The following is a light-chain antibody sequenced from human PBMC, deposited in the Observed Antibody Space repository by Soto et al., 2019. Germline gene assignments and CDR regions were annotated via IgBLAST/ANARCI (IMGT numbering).Light chain of an antibody. V-gene: IGLV2-23*01. CDR1: SSDVGSYNL. Sequence: QSVLTHPASVSWSPGQSITISCTGTSSDVGSYNLVSWYQQHPGTAPKLMIYEGSKWPSGVSNRFSGSKSGNTASLTISGLQAEDEADYYCCSYAGNSSFVFGTGTKVTVL. J-gene: IGLJ1*01. CDR2: EGS. CDR3: CSYAGNSSFV.